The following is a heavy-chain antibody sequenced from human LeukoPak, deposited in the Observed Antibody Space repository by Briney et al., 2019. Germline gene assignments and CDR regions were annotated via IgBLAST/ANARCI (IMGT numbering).Heavy chain of an antibody. D-gene: IGHD3-10*01. Sequence: ASAKVSCKASGYTFTDYYMHWVRQAPGQGLEWMGWINPNSGATNSAQKFQGRVSMTRDTSISTAYMELNRLRSDDTAVYYCARPFGSGRRDVFAIWGQGTVVTVSS. CDR2: INPNSGAT. V-gene: IGHV1-2*02. CDR1: GYTFTDYY. CDR3: ARPFGSGRRDVFAI. J-gene: IGHJ3*02.